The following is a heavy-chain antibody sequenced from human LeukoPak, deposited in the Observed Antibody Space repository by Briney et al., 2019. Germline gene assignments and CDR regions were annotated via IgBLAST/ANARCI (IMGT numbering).Heavy chain of an antibody. CDR2: ISGSGGST. D-gene: IGHD2-21*01. CDR3: AKVPGILAYSDY. V-gene: IGHV3-23*01. Sequence: GGSLRLSCAASGFTFSSYGMSWVRQAPGEGLEWVSAISGSGGSTYYADSVKGRFTISRDNSKNTLYLQMNSLRAEDTAVYYCAKVPGILAYSDYWGQGTLVTVSS. J-gene: IGHJ4*02. CDR1: GFTFSSYG.